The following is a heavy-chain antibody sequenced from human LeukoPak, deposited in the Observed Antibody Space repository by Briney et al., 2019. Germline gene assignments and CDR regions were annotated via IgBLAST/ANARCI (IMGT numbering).Heavy chain of an antibody. D-gene: IGHD3-3*01. CDR1: GFTLSNYG. J-gene: IGHJ4*02. CDR3: ARDERLLSFLK. V-gene: IGHV3-23*01. CDR2: ITGSGGST. Sequence: GGSLSLSCAASGFTLSNYGLSWVRQAPGEGLEWVSGITGSGGSTYYADSVKGRFTISRDNSKNTLYLQMNSLRAEDTAIYYCARDERLLSFLKWGQGTLVTVSS.